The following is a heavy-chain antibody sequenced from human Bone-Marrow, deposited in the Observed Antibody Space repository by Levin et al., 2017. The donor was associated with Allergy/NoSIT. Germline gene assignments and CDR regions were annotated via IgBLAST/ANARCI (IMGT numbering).Heavy chain of an antibody. CDR1: GFTFSNAW. J-gene: IGHJ4*02. CDR2: IKSKTDGGTT. D-gene: IGHD3-22*01. Sequence: GESLKISCAASGFTFSNAWMSLVRPAPGKGLEWVGRIKSKTDGGTTDYAAPVKGRFTISRDDSKNTLYLQMNSLKTEDTAVYYCTSGLVKECNYYDSSGPTLDYWGQGTLVTVSS. CDR3: TSGLVKECNYYDSSGPTLDY. V-gene: IGHV3-15*01.